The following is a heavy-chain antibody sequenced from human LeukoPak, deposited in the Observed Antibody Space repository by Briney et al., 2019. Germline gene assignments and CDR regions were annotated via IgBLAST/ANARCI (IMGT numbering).Heavy chain of an antibody. J-gene: IGHJ4*02. CDR2: IYPGDSDT. CDR1: GYSFTSYW. CDR3: AREGHGSGIGGGYFDY. D-gene: IGHD3-10*01. Sequence: GESLKISCKGSGYSFTSYWIGWVRQMPGKGLEWMGIIYPGDSDTGYSPSFQGQVTISADKSISTAYLQWSSLKASDTAMYYCAREGHGSGIGGGYFDYWGQGTLVTVSS. V-gene: IGHV5-51*01.